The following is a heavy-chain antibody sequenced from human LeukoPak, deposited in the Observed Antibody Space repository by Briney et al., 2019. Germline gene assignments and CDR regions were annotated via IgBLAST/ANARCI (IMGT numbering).Heavy chain of an antibody. V-gene: IGHV3-74*01. Sequence: GGSLRLSCAASGFTFSNYWMHWVRQVPGKGLVWVSRINDDGSATFYADSVKGRFTISRDNAKNTLFLQMSSLRAEDTAVYFCAREILAPGKTHDYWGQGTLVTVSS. J-gene: IGHJ4*02. CDR1: GFTFSNYW. CDR3: AREILAPGKTHDY. CDR2: INDDGSAT.